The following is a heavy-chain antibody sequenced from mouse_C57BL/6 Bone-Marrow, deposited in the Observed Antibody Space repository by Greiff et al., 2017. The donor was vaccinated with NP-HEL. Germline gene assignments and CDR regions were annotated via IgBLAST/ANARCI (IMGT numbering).Heavy chain of an antibody. CDR3: ARYLDY. CDR2: IHPNSGST. Sequence: QVQLQQPGAEVVKPGASVKLSCKASGYTFTSYWMHWVKQRPGQGLEWIGMIHPNSGSTKYNEKFKSKATLTVDKSSSTAYMQISSLTSEDSAVYYCARYLDYWGQGTSVTVSS. J-gene: IGHJ4*01. V-gene: IGHV1-64*01. CDR1: GYTFTSYW.